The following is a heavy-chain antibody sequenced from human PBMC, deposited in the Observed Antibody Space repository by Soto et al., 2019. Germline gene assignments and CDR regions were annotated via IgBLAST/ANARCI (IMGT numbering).Heavy chain of an antibody. CDR3: ARFSGYIDY. Sequence: HPGGSLRLSCAASGFSFSNSVMHWVRQAPGKGLEWVAVIWSDGSNDYYGDSVKGRFTISRDNSNNTLYLQMNNLRAEDTAVYYCARFSGYIDYWGQGTLVTVSS. V-gene: IGHV3-33*01. J-gene: IGHJ4*02. CDR2: IWSDGSND. CDR1: GFSFSNSV. D-gene: IGHD3-22*01.